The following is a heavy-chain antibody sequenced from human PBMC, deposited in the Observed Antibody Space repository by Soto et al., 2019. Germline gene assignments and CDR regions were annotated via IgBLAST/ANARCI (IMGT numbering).Heavy chain of an antibody. J-gene: IGHJ4*02. CDR2: ITSDGDNT. V-gene: IGHV3-64D*06. CDR1: GFTFSDFA. Sequence: LRLSCSASGFTFSDFAMHWVRQAPGKGLEYVSGITSDGDNTYHADSVQGRFTISRDNSKSTLYLQMTSLRVEDTAVYYCVKGNQLLRYYFEYWGRGALVTVSS. D-gene: IGHD2-2*01. CDR3: VKGNQLLRYYFEY.